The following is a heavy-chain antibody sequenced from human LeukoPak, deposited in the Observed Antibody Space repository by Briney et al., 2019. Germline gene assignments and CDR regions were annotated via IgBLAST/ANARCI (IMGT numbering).Heavy chain of an antibody. CDR2: IYYSGST. V-gene: IGHV4-59*12. D-gene: IGHD3-10*01. J-gene: IGHJ4*02. CDR1: GRSISSYY. Sequence: PSETLSLTCTVSGRSISSYYWSWIRQPPGKGLEWIGYIYYSGSTNYNPSLKSRVTISVDTSKNQFSLKLSSVTAADTAVYYCARELYGSGGFDYWGQGTLVTVSS. CDR3: ARELYGSGGFDY.